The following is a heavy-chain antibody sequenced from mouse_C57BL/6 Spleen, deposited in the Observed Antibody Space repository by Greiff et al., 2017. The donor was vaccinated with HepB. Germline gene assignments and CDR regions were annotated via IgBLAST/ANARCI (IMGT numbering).Heavy chain of an antibody. J-gene: IGHJ4*01. CDR3: ANGHSYYAMDY. D-gene: IGHD1-1*01. CDR1: GYAFSSSW. CDR2: IYPGDGDT. Sequence: VQLQQSGPELVKPGASVKISCKASGYAFSSSWMNWVKQRPGKGLEWIGRIYPGDGDTNYNGKFKGKATLTADKSSSTAYMQLSSLTSEDSAVYFCANGHSYYAMDYWGQGTSVTVSS. V-gene: IGHV1-82*01.